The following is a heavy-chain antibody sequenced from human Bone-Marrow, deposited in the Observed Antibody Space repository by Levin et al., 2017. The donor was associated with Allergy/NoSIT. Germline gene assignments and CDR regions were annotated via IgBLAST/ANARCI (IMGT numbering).Heavy chain of an antibody. J-gene: IGHJ4*02. CDR2: ISGSGVNT. Sequence: GESLKISCAASGFTFSNHAMGWVRQAPGKGLDWVSAISGSGVNTYYADSVKGRFTISRDTSKNTLYVQMNSLRAEDTAIYDCVEAQAWELPSSFDSWGQGTLVTVSS. V-gene: IGHV3-23*01. CDR3: VEAQAWELPSSFDS. CDR1: GFTFSNHA. D-gene: IGHD1-26*01.